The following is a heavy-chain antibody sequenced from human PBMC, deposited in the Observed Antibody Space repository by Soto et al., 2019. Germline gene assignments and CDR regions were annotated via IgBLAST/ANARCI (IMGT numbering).Heavy chain of an antibody. J-gene: IGHJ6*02. Sequence: PVGSLRRSCAASGFAFSGPPMNWVRHAPGKGLGLVAYIGNTLYTIYYAYSVNGRFIISREDAMKSVSLHMRSLRDDDTAVYYCARGDCSGGSCYGIDVWGRGTTVTVSS. CDR2: IGNTLYTI. V-gene: IGHV3-48*02. CDR1: GFAFSGPP. D-gene: IGHD2-15*01. CDR3: ARGDCSGGSCYGIDV.